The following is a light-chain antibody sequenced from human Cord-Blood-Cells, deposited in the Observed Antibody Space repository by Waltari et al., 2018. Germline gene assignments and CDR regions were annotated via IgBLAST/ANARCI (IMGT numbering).Light chain of an antibody. CDR3: CSYAGSSTWV. CDR1: SSDVGSDYL. Sequence: QSALTQPASVSVSPGQSITISCTGTSSDVGSDYLVSWYHQHPGKAPKLMIYEVSTRPSGVSNRFSGSKSGNMASLTISGLQAEDEADYYCCSYAGSSTWVFGGGTKLTVL. J-gene: IGLJ3*02. V-gene: IGLV2-23*02. CDR2: EVS.